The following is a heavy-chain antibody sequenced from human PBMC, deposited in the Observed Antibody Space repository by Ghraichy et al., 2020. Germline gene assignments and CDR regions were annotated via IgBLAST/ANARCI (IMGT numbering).Heavy chain of an antibody. CDR3: AEYSSSSRFGY. Sequence: SETLSLTCTVSGGSISSSSYYWGWIRQPPGKGQEWIGSIDYSGSTYYNPSLKSRVTISVDTSKNQFSLKLSSVTAADTAVYYCAEYSSSSRFGYWCQGTVVTVSS. J-gene: IGHJ4*02. CDR2: IDYSGST. V-gene: IGHV4-39*01. CDR1: GGSISSSSYY. D-gene: IGHD6-6*01.